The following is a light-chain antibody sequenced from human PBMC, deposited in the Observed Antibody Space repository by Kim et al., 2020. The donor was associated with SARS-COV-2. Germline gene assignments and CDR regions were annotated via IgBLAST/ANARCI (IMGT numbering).Light chain of an antibody. CDR2: AAS. CDR3: QQSYSTPPWT. Sequence: SVGDRVTITCRASQTISRYLNWYQQKPGKAPDLLIYAASSLQSGVPSRFSGSGSGTDFTLTISSLQPEDIATYYCQQSYSTPPWTFGQGTKVDIK. V-gene: IGKV1-39*01. CDR1: QTISRY. J-gene: IGKJ1*01.